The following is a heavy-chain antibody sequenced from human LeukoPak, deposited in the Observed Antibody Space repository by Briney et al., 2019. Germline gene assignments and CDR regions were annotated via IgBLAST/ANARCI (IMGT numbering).Heavy chain of an antibody. V-gene: IGHV3-23*01. Sequence: GGSLRLSCVASRFIFSSSGMPWVRQAPGKGLEWVSSISGGGGNTYYADSVKGRFTISRDNPKNKVYLQMNSLRAEDTAVYYCAKEWVYWGQGTQVTVSS. D-gene: IGHD1-26*01. CDR1: RFIFSSSG. CDR2: ISGGGGNT. CDR3: AKEWVY. J-gene: IGHJ4*02.